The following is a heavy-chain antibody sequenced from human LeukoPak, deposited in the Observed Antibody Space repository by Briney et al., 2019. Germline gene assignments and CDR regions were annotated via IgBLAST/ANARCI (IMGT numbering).Heavy chain of an antibody. J-gene: IGHJ5*02. CDR2: ISSSSSYI. CDR1: GFTFSSYS. D-gene: IGHD1-20*01. CDR3: ARDSNWNGDNWFDP. V-gene: IGHV3-21*01. Sequence: PGGSLRLSCAASGFTFSSYSMNWVRQAPGKGLEWVSSISSSSSYIYYADSVKGRFTISRDNAKNSLYLQMNSLRAEDTAVYYCARDSNWNGDNWFDPWGQGTLVTVSS.